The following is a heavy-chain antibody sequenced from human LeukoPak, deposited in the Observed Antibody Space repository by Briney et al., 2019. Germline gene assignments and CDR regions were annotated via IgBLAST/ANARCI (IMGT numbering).Heavy chain of an antibody. D-gene: IGHD6-19*01. Sequence: GGSLRLSCGASGFTFSCYGMHWVRQAPGKGLEWVAVISYDGSNKYYADSVKGRFTISRDNSKNTLYMQMNSLRAEDTAVYYCARGVRIAVAGNIDYWGQGTLVTVSS. CDR1: GFTFSCYG. CDR3: ARGVRIAVAGNIDY. CDR2: ISYDGSNK. V-gene: IGHV3-30*03. J-gene: IGHJ4*02.